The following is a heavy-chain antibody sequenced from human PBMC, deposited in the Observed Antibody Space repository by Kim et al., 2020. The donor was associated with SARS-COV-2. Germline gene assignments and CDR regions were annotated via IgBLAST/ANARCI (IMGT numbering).Heavy chain of an antibody. CDR3: ARLSRYSYGYLGGDY. CDR2: INPNSGGT. CDR1: GYTFTGYY. Sequence: ASVKVSCKASGYTFTGYYMHWVRQAPGQGLEWMGWINPNSGGTNYAQKFQGRVTMTRDTSISTAYMELSRLRSDDTAVYYCARLSRYSYGYLGGDYWGQGTLVTVSS. V-gene: IGHV1-2*02. J-gene: IGHJ4*02. D-gene: IGHD5-18*01.